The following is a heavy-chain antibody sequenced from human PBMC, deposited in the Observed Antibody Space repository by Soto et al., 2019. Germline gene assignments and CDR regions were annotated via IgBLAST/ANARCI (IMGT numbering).Heavy chain of an antibody. CDR2: INAGNGNT. D-gene: IGHD2-2*01. CDR3: AAAYCSSTSCPSYYYYGMDV. V-gene: IGHV1-3*01. J-gene: IGHJ6*02. CDR1: GYTFTSYA. Sequence: GPSVKVSCKASGYTFTSYAMHWVRQAPGQRLEWMGWINAGNGNTKYSQKFQGRVTITRDTSASTAYMELSSLRSEDTAVYYCAAAYCSSTSCPSYYYYGMDVWGQGTTVTVSS.